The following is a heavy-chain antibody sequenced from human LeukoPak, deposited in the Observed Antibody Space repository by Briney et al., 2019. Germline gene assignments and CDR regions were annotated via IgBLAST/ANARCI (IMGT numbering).Heavy chain of an antibody. J-gene: IGHJ4*02. D-gene: IGHD6-19*01. CDR1: PGYGFTSHW. CDR3: ARISTAVAGADY. V-gene: IGHV3-7*01. Sequence: GGSLRLSCVTSPGYGFTSHWMNWVRQAPGRGLEWVANIKQDGSEKYYVDSVKGRFTISRDNTKNSLYLQMDSLRAEDTAVYYCARISTAVAGADYWGQGTLVTVSS. CDR2: IKQDGSEK.